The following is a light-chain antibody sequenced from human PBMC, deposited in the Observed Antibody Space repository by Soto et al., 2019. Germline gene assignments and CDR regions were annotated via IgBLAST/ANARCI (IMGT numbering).Light chain of an antibody. CDR3: QHYGTSWT. V-gene: IGKV3-20*01. J-gene: IGKJ1*01. Sequence: EIVLTQSPGTLSLSPGARATLSCRASQFLSSSYLAWYKQKPGQGPRLLIYAASRRATGIPDRFSGSGSGKDFTLAISRLEPEDFAVYYCQHYGTSWTFGQGTNVEVK. CDR2: AAS. CDR1: QFLSSSY.